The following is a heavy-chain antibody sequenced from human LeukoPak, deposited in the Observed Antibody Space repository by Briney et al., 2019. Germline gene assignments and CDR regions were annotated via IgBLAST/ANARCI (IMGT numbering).Heavy chain of an antibody. CDR1: GFTFSSYW. Sequence: GGSLRLSCAASGFTFSSYWMSWVRQAPGKGLEWVSVISGSGGSTFYADSVKGRFTISRDNSKNTLYLQMNSLRGEDTAIYYCAKDGEQQLIRGYFDYWGQGALVTVSS. CDR2: ISGSGGST. D-gene: IGHD6-13*01. J-gene: IGHJ4*02. V-gene: IGHV3-23*01. CDR3: AKDGEQQLIRGYFDY.